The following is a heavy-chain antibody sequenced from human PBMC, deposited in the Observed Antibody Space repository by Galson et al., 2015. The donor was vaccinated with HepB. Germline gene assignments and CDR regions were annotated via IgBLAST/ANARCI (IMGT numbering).Heavy chain of an antibody. CDR1: GFSLSTSGMR. J-gene: IGHJ5*02. CDR2: IDWDDDK. Sequence: PALVKPTQTLTLTCTFSGFSLSTSGMRVSWIRQPPGKALEWLARIDWDDDKFYSTSLKTRLTISKDTSKNQVVLTMTNMDPVDTATYYCARSLCSGGSCYPSWFDPWGQGTLVTVSS. CDR3: ARSLCSGGSCYPSWFDP. V-gene: IGHV2-70*04. D-gene: IGHD2-15*01.